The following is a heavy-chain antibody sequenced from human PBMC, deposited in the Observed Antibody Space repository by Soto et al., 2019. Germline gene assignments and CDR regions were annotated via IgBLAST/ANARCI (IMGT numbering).Heavy chain of an antibody. CDR1: GFTFSSYA. D-gene: IGHD6-6*01. CDR3: AKDRTRGSSSSTGMSDY. V-gene: IGHV3-23*01. J-gene: IGHJ4*02. CDR2: ISGSGGST. Sequence: GGSLRLSCAASGFTFSSYAMSWVRQAPGKGLEWVSAISGSGGSTYYADSVKGRFTISRDNSKNTLYLQMNSLRAEDTAVYYCAKDRTRGSSSSTGMSDYWGQGTLVTVSS.